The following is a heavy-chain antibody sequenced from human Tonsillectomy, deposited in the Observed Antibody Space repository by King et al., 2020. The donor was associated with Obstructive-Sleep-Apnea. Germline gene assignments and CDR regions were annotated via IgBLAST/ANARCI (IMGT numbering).Heavy chain of an antibody. Sequence: QLQESGPGLVKPSETLSLTCTVSGGSIISYSWTWIRQPPGKGLEWLGHVYYSGSTNYKPSLKSRVTISADTSKNQFSLKLSSVTAADTGVYYCARGTGWYGVDVWGQGTTVTVSS. D-gene: IGHD6-19*01. CDR2: VYYSGST. CDR3: ARGTGWYGVDV. J-gene: IGHJ6*02. V-gene: IGHV4-59*01. CDR1: GGSIISYS.